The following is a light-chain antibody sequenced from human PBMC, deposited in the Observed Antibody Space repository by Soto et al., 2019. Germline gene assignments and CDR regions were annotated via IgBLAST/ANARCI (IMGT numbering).Light chain of an antibody. J-gene: IGKJ4*01. CDR3: QQYNDWPPLT. CDR1: QDICSY. V-gene: IGKV3-11*01. Sequence: EVVFTPSPATLSLSPGDRATLSCRASQDICSYLSWFQQKPAQAPRLLIYDASIRAPGIPATFSGSESGTVFTLTISSLEPEDLAVYYCQQYNDWPPLTFGGGTKVDIK. CDR2: DAS.